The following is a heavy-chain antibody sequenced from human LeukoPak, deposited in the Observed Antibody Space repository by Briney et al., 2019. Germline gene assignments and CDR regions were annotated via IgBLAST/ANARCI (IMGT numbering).Heavy chain of an antibody. CDR3: AKEGVGCGSTSCWNNFDY. D-gene: IGHD2-2*01. CDR2: ISGSGENT. V-gene: IGHV3-23*01. Sequence: QPGGFLRLSCAASGFTFSNYDMSWVRQAPGKGLEWVSAISGSGENTDYADSVKGRFSVSRDNSKNTLYLQMNSLRVDDTAVYYCAKEGVGCGSTSCWNNFDYWGQGTLVTVSS. CDR1: GFTFSNYD. J-gene: IGHJ4*02.